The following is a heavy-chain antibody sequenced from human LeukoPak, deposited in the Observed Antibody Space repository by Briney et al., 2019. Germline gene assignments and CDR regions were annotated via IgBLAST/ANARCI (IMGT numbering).Heavy chain of an antibody. V-gene: IGHV3-38-3*01. CDR1: GFTVSSNE. Sequence: GGSLRLSCAASGFTVSSNEMSWVRQAPGKGLEWVSSISAGSTYYADSVKGRFTFSRDNSKNTLYLQMNSLRAEDTAVYYCARVIAAAGTGRLYYFDYWGQGTLVTVSS. J-gene: IGHJ4*02. D-gene: IGHD6-13*01. CDR2: ISAGST. CDR3: ARVIAAAGTGRLYYFDY.